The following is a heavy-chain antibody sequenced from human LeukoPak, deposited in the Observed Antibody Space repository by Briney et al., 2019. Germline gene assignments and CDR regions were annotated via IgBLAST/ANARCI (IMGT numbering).Heavy chain of an antibody. Sequence: PGGSPRLSCAASGFTFSSYWMHWVRQAPGKRLVWVSRINSDGSSTSYADSVKGRFTISRDNAKNTLYLQMNSLRAEDTAVYYCAREKVAAADLFDYWGQGTLVTVSS. CDR2: INSDGSST. D-gene: IGHD6-13*01. CDR1: GFTFSSYW. V-gene: IGHV3-74*01. J-gene: IGHJ4*02. CDR3: AREKVAAADLFDY.